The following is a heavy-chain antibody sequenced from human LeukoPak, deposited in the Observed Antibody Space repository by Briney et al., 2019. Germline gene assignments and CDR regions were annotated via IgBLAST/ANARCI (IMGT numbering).Heavy chain of an antibody. D-gene: IGHD2-15*01. CDR1: GFTFNNYG. V-gene: IGHV3-30*19. CDR2: IWFDGSNK. J-gene: IGHJ3*02. Sequence: PGGSLRLSCAASGFTFNNYGMHWVRQAPGKGLEWVALIWFDGSNKYYADSVKGRFTISRDNSKNTLYLQMNSLRAEDTAVYYCARDGSGGAFDIWGQGTMVTVSS. CDR3: ARDGSGGAFDI.